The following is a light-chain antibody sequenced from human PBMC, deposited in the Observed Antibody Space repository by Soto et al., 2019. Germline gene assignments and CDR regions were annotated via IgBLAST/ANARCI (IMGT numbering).Light chain of an antibody. V-gene: IGLV2-11*01. CDR3: CSYAGSFIFV. J-gene: IGLJ1*01. CDR1: SSDIGGYNY. Sequence: QSALTQPASVSESPGQSITISCAGTSSDIGGYNYVSWYQQHPDKAPKLMIYDVSKRPSGIPDRFFGSKFGNTASLTISGLQAEDEADYYCCSYAGSFIFVFGTGTKLTVL. CDR2: DVS.